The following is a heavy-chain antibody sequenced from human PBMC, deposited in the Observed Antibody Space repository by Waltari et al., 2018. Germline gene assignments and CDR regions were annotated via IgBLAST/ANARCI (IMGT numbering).Heavy chain of an antibody. CDR3: ARQFSSGWYSEY. CDR1: VGSFSGYY. D-gene: IGHD6-19*01. J-gene: IGHJ4*02. Sequence: QLQLQQWGSGLLTPSETLSRTSAVYVGSFSGYYWSWLRQSSGKGMVWIGEINHSGSTNYNPSLKSRVTISVDTSKNQFSLKVSSVTAADTAVYYCARQFSSGWYSEYWGQGTLVTVSS. V-gene: IGHV4-34*01. CDR2: INHSGST.